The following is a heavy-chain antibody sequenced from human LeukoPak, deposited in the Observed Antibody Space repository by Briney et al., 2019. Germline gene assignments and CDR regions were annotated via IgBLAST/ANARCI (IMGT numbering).Heavy chain of an antibody. Sequence: GGSLRLSCAASGFTFTTYGMSWVRQAPGKGLVWVSRIKSDGSSTSYADSVKGRFTISRDNAKNTLYLQMNSLRAEDTAVYYCARDRTSTYGDQFDYWGQGTLVAVSS. CDR3: ARDRTSTYGDQFDY. CDR1: GFTFTTYG. CDR2: IKSDGSST. D-gene: IGHD4-17*01. V-gene: IGHV3-74*01. J-gene: IGHJ4*02.